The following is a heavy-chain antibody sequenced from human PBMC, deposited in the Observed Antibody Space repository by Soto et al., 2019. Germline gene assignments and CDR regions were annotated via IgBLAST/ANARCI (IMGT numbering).Heavy chain of an antibody. J-gene: IGHJ3*02. V-gene: IGHV3-23*01. Sequence: EVQLLESGGGLVQPGGSLRLSCAASGFTFSSYAMSWVRQAPGKGLEWVSAISGSGGSTYYADSVKGRFTISRDNSKNTLYLQMNSLRAEDTAVYYCATWAIVATISGRDAFDIWGQGTMVTVSS. D-gene: IGHD5-12*01. CDR2: ISGSGGST. CDR1: GFTFSSYA. CDR3: ATWAIVATISGRDAFDI.